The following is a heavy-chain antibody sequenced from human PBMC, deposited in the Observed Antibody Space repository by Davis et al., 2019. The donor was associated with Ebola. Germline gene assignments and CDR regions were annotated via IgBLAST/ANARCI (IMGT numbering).Heavy chain of an antibody. Sequence: SETLSLTCPVSGASISSYYWSWIRQPPGKGLEWIGYIYYSGSTNYNPSLKSRVTISVDTSKNQFSLKLTSVTAADTAVYYCARGYCSGGSCYYYGMDVWGKGTTVTVSS. CDR3: ARGYCSGGSCYYYGMDV. CDR1: GASISSYY. J-gene: IGHJ6*04. D-gene: IGHD2-15*01. V-gene: IGHV4-59*01. CDR2: IYYSGST.